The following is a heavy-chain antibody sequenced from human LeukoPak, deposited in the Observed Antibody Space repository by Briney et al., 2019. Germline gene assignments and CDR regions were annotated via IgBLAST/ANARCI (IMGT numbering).Heavy chain of an antibody. CDR1: GGSISSGKW. CDR2: IYHSGST. D-gene: IGHD3/OR15-3a*01. V-gene: IGHV4-4*02. Sequence: SETLSLPCAVSGGSISSGKWWSWVRQPPGKGLEWIGEIYHSGSTNYNPSLKSRVTISVDKSKNQFSLKLSSVTAADTAVYYCARAVDFSFDYWGPGTLCTVSS. J-gene: IGHJ4*03. CDR3: ARAVDFSFDY.